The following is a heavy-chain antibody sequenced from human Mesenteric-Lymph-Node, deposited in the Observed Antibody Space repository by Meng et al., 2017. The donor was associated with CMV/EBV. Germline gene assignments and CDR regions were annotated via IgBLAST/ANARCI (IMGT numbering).Heavy chain of an antibody. D-gene: IGHD6-13*01. J-gene: IGHJ4*02. CDR3: ARYTSSWYLEY. CDR2: TYYRSKWYS. Sequence: SETLSLTCALSGASVSSNSAAWNWLRQSPSRGLEWLGRTYYRSKWYSDYGVSVRGRISINPDTSKNQFSLQRNSVTPEDTSVYYCARYTSSWYLEYWGQGTLVTVSS. V-gene: IGHV6-1*01. CDR1: GASVSSNSAA.